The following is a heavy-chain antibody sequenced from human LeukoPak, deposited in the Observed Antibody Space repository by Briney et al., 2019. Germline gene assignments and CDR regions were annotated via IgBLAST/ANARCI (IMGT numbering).Heavy chain of an antibody. CDR2: INQDGSEK. J-gene: IGHJ4*02. Sequence: GGSLTLSCTASGFTFSSYWMSWVRQAPGKGLEWVANINQDGSEKYYVDSVKGRFTISRDNAKNSLYLQMNSLRAEDTAVYCCARGGRGIAAGFDYWGQGTLVTVSS. CDR1: GFTFSSYW. V-gene: IGHV3-7*01. D-gene: IGHD6-13*01. CDR3: ARGGRGIAAGFDY.